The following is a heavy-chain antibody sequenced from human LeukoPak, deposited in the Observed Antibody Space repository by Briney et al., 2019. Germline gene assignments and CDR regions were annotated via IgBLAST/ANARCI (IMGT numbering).Heavy chain of an antibody. CDR1: GGSFSGYY. CDR3: ASSYCDGDCYSFDY. Sequence: SETLSLTCAVYGGSFSGYYWSWIRQHPGKGLEWIGYIYYSGSTYYNPSLKSRVTISVDTSKNQFFLKLSSVTAADTAVYYCASSYCDGDCYSFDYWGQGTLVTVSS. D-gene: IGHD2-21*02. V-gene: IGHV4-31*11. J-gene: IGHJ4*02. CDR2: IYYSGST.